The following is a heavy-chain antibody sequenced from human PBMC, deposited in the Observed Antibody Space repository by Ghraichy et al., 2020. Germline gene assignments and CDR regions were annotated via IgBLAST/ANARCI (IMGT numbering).Heavy chain of an antibody. CDR1: GFTFNTYH. D-gene: IGHD4-23*01. CDR2: INSGSSTI. V-gene: IGHV3-48*02. Sequence: LSLTCEASGFTFNTYHMSWVRQAPGKGLEWVSYINSGSSTIYYANSVKGRFTISRDNAKNSLYLQMNSLRDEDTAVYYCARDSNYGGTFDHWGQGTLVTVSA. CDR3: ARDSNYGGTFDH. J-gene: IGHJ4*02.